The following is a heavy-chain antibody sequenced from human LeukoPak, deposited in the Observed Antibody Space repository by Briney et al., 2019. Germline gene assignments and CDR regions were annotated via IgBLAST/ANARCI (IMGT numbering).Heavy chain of an antibody. V-gene: IGHV3-7*01. J-gene: IGHJ4*02. D-gene: IGHD3-16*02. CDR3: ARHIVGEQNFDY. CDR1: GFSMSVYW. CDR2: IKQDGSER. Sequence: GGSLRLSYEASGFSMSVYWMSWVRQAPGKGLEWVGNIKQDGSERNYVDSVKGRFTISRDNAKNTLYLQMDTMRVEDTAVYYCARHIVGEQNFDYWSQGTLVTVSS.